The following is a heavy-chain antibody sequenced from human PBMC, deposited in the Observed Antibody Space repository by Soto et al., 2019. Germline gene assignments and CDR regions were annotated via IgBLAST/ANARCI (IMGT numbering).Heavy chain of an antibody. J-gene: IGHJ4*02. CDR1: GDTFASFG. CDR3: ARDQESITDRILQY. D-gene: IGHD3-10*01. CDR2: ISAYNGNT. V-gene: IGHV1-18*01. Sequence: VASVKVSFKASGDTFASFGFSWVRQAPGQGLEWLGWISAYNGNTHYAQKVRDRVTLTTDTSTNTAYMELRSLTSDDTAVYYCARDQESITDRILQYWGQGTRVTAPQ.